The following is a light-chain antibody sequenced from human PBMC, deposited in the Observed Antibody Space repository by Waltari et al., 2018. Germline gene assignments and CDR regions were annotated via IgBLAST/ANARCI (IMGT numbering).Light chain of an antibody. J-gene: IGLJ1*01. CDR2: DVS. Sequence: QSALTQPASVSGSPGQSITISCTGTSSDVGGYNYVSWYQQHPGKGPKLMTYDVSNRPAGVPIRFSGSKSGNTASLTISGLQAEDEADYYCSSYTSSNSYVFGTGTKVTVL. CDR1: SSDVGGYNY. CDR3: SSYTSSNSYV. V-gene: IGLV2-14*03.